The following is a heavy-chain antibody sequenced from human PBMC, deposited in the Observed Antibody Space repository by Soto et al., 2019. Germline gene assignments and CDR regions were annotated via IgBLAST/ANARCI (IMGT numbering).Heavy chain of an antibody. CDR3: ARLYQDSSGYYHLRYAFDI. CDR1: GYNFPNYW. D-gene: IGHD3-22*01. Sequence: GESLKISCKGSGYNFPNYWIAWVRQMPGKDLEWMGIIYPSDSYTNYSPSFQGHVTISADKSISTAYLQWSSLKASDTAMYYCARLYQDSSGYYHLRYAFDIWGQGTMVTVSS. J-gene: IGHJ3*02. CDR2: IYPSDSYT. V-gene: IGHV5-10-1*01.